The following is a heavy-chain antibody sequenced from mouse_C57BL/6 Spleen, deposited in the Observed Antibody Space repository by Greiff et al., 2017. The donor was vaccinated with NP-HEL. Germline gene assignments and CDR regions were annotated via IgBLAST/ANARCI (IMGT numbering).Heavy chain of an antibody. CDR2: IHPNSGST. V-gene: IGHV1-64*01. CDR3: AGYDYERFAY. Sequence: QVQLQQPGAELVKPGASVKLSCKASGYTFTSYWMHWVKQRPGQGLEWIGMIHPNSGSTNYNEKFKSKATLTVDKASSPAYMQLSSLTSEDSAVYYCAGYDYERFAYWGQGTLVTVSA. CDR1: GYTFTSYW. J-gene: IGHJ3*01. D-gene: IGHD2-4*01.